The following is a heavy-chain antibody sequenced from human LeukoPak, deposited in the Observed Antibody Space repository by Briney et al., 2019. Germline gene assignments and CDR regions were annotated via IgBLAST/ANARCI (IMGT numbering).Heavy chain of an antibody. D-gene: IGHD3-10*01. CDR2: IYYSGST. CDR3: ARGLYYYGSGSYYNVGSPLEA. J-gene: IGHJ5*02. Sequence: PSETLSLTCTVSGGSISSSSYYWGWIRQPPGKGLEWIGSIYYSGSTYYNPSLKSRVTISVDTSKNQFSLKLTSVTAAATAVYYCARGLYYYGSGSYYNVGSPLEAWGQGTLVTVSS. CDR1: GGSISSSSYY. V-gene: IGHV4-39*07.